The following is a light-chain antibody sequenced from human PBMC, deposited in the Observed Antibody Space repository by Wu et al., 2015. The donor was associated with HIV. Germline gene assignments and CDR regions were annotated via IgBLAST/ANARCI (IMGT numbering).Light chain of an antibody. V-gene: IGKV1-5*03. CDR3: QHLNSYPLS. CDR1: QSISSW. J-gene: IGKJ2*03. CDR2: KAS. Sequence: DIQMTQSPSTLSASVGDRVTITCRASQSISSWLAWYQQKPGKAPKLLIYKASSLESGVPSRFSGSGSGTEFTLTISSLQPDDCATYYCQHLNSYPLSFGQGTKLEIK.